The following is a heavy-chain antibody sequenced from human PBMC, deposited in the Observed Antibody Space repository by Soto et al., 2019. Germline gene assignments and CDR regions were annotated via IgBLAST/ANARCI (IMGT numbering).Heavy chain of an antibody. Sequence: QVQLVQSGAEVKKPGASVKVSCKASGYTFNTYGMSWVRQAPGQGLDWMGWISTYNGNTKYAERLQGRVTRTTDTPKGQAYMEVRNLGSDDTAVYYCARGPTDYSDNSGNYFLDYWGQGTLVTVSS. CDR1: GYTFNTYG. V-gene: IGHV1-18*01. CDR3: ARGPTDYSDNSGNYFLDY. CDR2: ISTYNGNT. J-gene: IGHJ4*02. D-gene: IGHD3-22*01.